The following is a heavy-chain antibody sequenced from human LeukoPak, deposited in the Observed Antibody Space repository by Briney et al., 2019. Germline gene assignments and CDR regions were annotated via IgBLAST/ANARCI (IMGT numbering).Heavy chain of an antibody. D-gene: IGHD1-26*01. CDR1: GFTFSDYY. CDR3: ARIPIVGATNAYYYGMDV. CDR2: ISSSGSTI. Sequence: PGGSLRLSCAASGFTFSDYYMSWIRQAPGKGLEWVSYISSSGSTIYYADSVKGRFTISRDNAKNSLYLQMNSLRAEDTAVYYCARIPIVGATNAYYYGMDVWGQGTTVTVSS. V-gene: IGHV3-11*01. J-gene: IGHJ6*02.